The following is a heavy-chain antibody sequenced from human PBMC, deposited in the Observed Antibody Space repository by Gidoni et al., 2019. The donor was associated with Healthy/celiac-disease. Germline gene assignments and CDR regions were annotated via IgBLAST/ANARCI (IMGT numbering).Heavy chain of an antibody. Sequence: EVQLVESGGGLIQPGGSLRLSCAASGFTVSSNYMSWVRQAPGKGLEWVSVIYSGCSTYYADSVKGRFTISRDNSKNTLYLQMNSLRAEDTAVYYCARMAEMGYCSGGSCYGHWGQGTLVTVSS. CDR1: GFTVSSNY. CDR2: IYSGCST. V-gene: IGHV3-53*01. D-gene: IGHD2-15*01. J-gene: IGHJ4*02. CDR3: ARMAEMGYCSGGSCYGH.